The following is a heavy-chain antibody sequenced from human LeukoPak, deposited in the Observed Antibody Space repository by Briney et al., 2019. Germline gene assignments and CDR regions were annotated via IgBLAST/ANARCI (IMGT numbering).Heavy chain of an antibody. J-gene: IGHJ4*02. CDR3: ARFSHSSGWFTGYFDY. Sequence: GESLKISCKGSGYSFTSYWIGWVRQMPGKGLEWMGIIYPGDSDTRYSPSFQGQVTISADKSISTAYLQWSSLKASDTAMYYCARFSHSSGWFTGYFDYWGQGTLVTVSS. CDR1: GYSFTSYW. D-gene: IGHD6-19*01. V-gene: IGHV5-51*01. CDR2: IYPGDSDT.